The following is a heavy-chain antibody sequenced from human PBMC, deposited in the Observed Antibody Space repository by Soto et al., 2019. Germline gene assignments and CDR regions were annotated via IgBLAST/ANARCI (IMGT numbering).Heavy chain of an antibody. D-gene: IGHD6-6*01. V-gene: IGHV4-39*01. J-gene: IGHJ4*02. CDR3: ASQRYSSSSYFDY. CDR2: IYYSGST. Sequence: SETLSLTCTVSGGSISSSSYYWGWIRQPPGKGLEWIGSIYYSGSTYYNPSLKSRVTISVNTSKNQFSLKLSSVTAADTAVYYCASQRYSSSSYFDYWGQGTLVTVSS. CDR1: GGSISSSSYY.